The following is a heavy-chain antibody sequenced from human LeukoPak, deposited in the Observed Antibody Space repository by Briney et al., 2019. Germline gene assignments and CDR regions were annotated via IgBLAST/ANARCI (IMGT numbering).Heavy chain of an antibody. CDR3: ARIAAAGEVDY. Sequence: GASVKVSCKASGYTFTSYDINWVRQATGQGLEWMGWMNPNSGNTGYAQKFQGRVTITRNASISTAYMELSSLRSEDTAVYYCARIAAAGEVDYWGQGTLVTVSS. CDR2: MNPNSGNT. J-gene: IGHJ4*02. V-gene: IGHV1-8*03. D-gene: IGHD6-13*01. CDR1: GYTFTSYD.